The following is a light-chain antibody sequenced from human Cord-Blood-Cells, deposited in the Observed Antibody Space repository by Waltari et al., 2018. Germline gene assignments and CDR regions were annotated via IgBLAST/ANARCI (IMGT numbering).Light chain of an antibody. V-gene: IGLV1-40*01. CDR1: SSNIGAGYD. CDR2: GNS. J-gene: IGLJ3*02. CDR3: QSYDSSLSGWV. Sequence: QSVLTQPPSASGAPVQRVTISCTGRSSNIGAGYDVPWYQQLPGTAPKLLIYGNSNRPSGVPDRFSGSKSGTSASLAITGLQAEDEADYYCQSYDSSLSGWVFGGGTKLTVL.